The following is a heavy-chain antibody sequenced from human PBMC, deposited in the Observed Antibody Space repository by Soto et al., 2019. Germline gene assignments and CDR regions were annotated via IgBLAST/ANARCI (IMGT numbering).Heavy chain of an antibody. CDR3: ATPSDILYNDAFDF. V-gene: IGHV1-58*02. CDR2: IVVGSGNT. J-gene: IGHJ3*01. D-gene: IGHD3-9*01. CDR1: GFTFNSSA. Sequence: QMQLVQSGTEEKKPGTSVKVSCKASGFTFNSSAMQWVRQARGQRLEWIGWIVVGSGNTNYAQKFQERVTITQDMSTSTSFMELSSPRSEDTAVYYCATPSDILYNDAFDFWGQGTMVNVSS.